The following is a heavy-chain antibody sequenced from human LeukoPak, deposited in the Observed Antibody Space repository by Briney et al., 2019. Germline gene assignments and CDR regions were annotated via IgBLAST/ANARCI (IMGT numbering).Heavy chain of an antibody. CDR3: ALPSGPYAFDI. D-gene: IGHD3-10*01. CDR1: GGSISNYY. CDR2: IYYSGST. V-gene: IGHV4-59*12. J-gene: IGHJ3*02. Sequence: PSETLSLTCTVSGGSISNYYWSWIRQPPGKGLEWIGYIYYSGSTNYNPSLKSRVTISVDKSKNQFSLKLSSVTAADTAVYYCALPSGPYAFDIWGQGTMVTVSS.